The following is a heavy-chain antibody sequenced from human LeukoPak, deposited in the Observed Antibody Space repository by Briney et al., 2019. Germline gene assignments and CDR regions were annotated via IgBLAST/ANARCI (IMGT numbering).Heavy chain of an antibody. CDR3: ASDSSGVPISSPTNWFDP. V-gene: IGHV4-34*01. Sequence: SETPSLTCAVYGGSFSGYYWSWIRQPPGKGLEWIGEINHSGSTSYNPSLKSRVTISVDTSKNQFSLKLSSVTAADTAVYYCASDSSGVPISSPTNWFDPWGQGTLVTVSS. CDR1: GGSFSGYY. CDR2: INHSGST. J-gene: IGHJ5*02. D-gene: IGHD6-19*01.